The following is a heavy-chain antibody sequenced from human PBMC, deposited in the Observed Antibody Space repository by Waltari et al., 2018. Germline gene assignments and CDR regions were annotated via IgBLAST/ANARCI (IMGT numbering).Heavy chain of an antibody. CDR3: ARDPYYYGSGSYPVWFDP. D-gene: IGHD3-10*01. CDR2: IIPIFGKA. V-gene: IGHV1-69*05. CDR1: GGTFSSYA. Sequence: QVQLVQSGAEVKKPGSSVKVSCKASGGTFSSYAISWVRQAPGQGLEWMGGIIPIFGKANYAQKFQGRVTITTDESTSTAYMELSSLRSEDTAVYYCARDPYYYGSGSYPVWFDPWGQGTLVTVSS. J-gene: IGHJ5*02.